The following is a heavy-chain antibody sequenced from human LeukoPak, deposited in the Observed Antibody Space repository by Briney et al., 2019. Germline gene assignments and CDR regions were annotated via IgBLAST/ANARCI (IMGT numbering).Heavy chain of an antibody. Sequence: SETLSLTCSVSGGSISSYYWSWIRQPPGKGLEWIGYIYHSGSANYNPSLKSRVTISVDTSKNQFSLNLNSVTAADTAVYFCARGGGFGSPPAYWGQGSLVTVSS. D-gene: IGHD3-10*01. J-gene: IGHJ4*02. CDR3: ARGGGFGSPPAY. CDR2: IYHSGSA. CDR1: GGSISSYY. V-gene: IGHV4-59*01.